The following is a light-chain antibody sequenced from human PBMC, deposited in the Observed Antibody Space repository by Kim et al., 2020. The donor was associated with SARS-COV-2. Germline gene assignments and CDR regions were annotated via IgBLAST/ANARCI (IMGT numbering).Light chain of an antibody. CDR3: SSYTDNSVI. J-gene: IGLJ2*01. V-gene: IGLV2-14*03. Sequence: QSALTQPASVSGSPGQSITISCIGISSDVGDYTYVSWYQQYPGKAPKFIIYDVSRRPSGVSNRFSGSKSGNTASLTISGLQAEDEADYYCSSYTDNSVIFGGGTQLTVL. CDR2: DVS. CDR1: SSDVGDYTY.